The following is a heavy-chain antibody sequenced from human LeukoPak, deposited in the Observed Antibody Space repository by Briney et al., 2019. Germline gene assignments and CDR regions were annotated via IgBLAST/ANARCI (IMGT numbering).Heavy chain of an antibody. J-gene: IGHJ6*02. V-gene: IGHV3-53*01. CDR3: ASDTHQFLEWFLGSVPHGMDV. D-gene: IGHD3-3*01. CDR2: IYSGGST. Sequence: PGGSLRLSCAASGFTFSSNYMSWVRQAPGKGLEWVSVIYSGGSTYYSDSVKGRFTISRDNSKNTLYLQMNSLRAEDTAVYYCASDTHQFLEWFLGSVPHGMDVWGQGTTVTVSS. CDR1: GFTFSSNY.